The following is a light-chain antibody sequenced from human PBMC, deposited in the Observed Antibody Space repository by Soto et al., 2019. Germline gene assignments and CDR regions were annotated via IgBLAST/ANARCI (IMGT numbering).Light chain of an antibody. CDR2: GAS. J-gene: IGKJ4*01. CDR1: QSVSSN. CDR3: QQYNNWLT. V-gene: IGKV3-15*01. Sequence: TQSAGALSLSPGERATLSCRASQSVSSNLAWYQQKPGQAPRLLIYGASTRATGIPARFSGSGSGTEFTLTISSLQSEDFAVYYCQQYNNWLTFGGGTKVDI.